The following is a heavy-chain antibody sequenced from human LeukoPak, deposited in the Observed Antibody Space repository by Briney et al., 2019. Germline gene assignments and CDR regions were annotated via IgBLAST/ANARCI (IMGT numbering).Heavy chain of an antibody. D-gene: IGHD4-17*01. CDR1: GFTFSSYW. Sequence: GGSLRLSYAASGFTFSSYWMHWVRQAPGKGLVWVSRIDSDGSSTNYADSVKGRFTISRDNAKNTLYLQMNSLRAEDTAVYYCARDSTDYGDYGYWGQGTLVTVSS. CDR3: ARDSTDYGDYGY. J-gene: IGHJ4*02. V-gene: IGHV3-74*01. CDR2: IDSDGSST.